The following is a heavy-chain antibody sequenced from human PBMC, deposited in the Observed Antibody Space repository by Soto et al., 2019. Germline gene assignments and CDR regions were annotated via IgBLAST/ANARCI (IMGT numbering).Heavy chain of an antibody. J-gene: IGHJ4*02. CDR3: ASHMVRGVPFGY. CDR2: IYLRGST. Sequence: QVQLQESGPGLVKPSENLSLTWTVSGGSISSYYWSWIRQPPGKGLEWIGYIYLRGSTNYNPSLKSRVTISVDTSKNQFTLKLSSVTAADTAVYYCASHMVRGVPFGYWGQGTLVTVSS. V-gene: IGHV4-59*08. CDR1: GGSISSYY. D-gene: IGHD3-10*01.